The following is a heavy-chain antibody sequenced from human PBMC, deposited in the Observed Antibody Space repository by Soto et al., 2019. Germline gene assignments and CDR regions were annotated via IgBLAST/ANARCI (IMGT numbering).Heavy chain of an antibody. CDR3: SADLPDWGAYAFDY. D-gene: IGHD3-16*01. V-gene: IGHV3-15*07. Sequence: WGSLRLSCAASGFTFNGAWMNWVRQAPGKGLEWVGRVKSKVDGGSIDYAAPVRGRFTISRDDSRNTVDLQMNSLSAEDSAMYYCSADLPDWGAYAFDYWGQGTLVTVSS. J-gene: IGHJ4*02. CDR2: VKSKVDGGSI. CDR1: GFTFNGAW.